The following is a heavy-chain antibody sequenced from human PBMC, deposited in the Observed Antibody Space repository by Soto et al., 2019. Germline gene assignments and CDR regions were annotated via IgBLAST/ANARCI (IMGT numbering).Heavy chain of an antibody. CDR1: EFTLSDHY. CDR2: TRNKANSYTT. Sequence: GGSLRLSCAAAEFTLSDHYMDWVRQAPGKGLEWIGRTRNKANSYTTEYAASVKGRFTISRDDSKDSLYLQMSSLKTEDTAVYYCARNTGLNRYFNIWGRGTLVTVSS. D-gene: IGHD2-2*02. CDR3: ARNTGLNRYFNI. J-gene: IGHJ2*01. V-gene: IGHV3-72*01.